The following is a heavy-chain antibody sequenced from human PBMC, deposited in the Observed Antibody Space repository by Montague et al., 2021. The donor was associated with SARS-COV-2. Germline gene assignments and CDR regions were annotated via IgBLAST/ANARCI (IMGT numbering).Heavy chain of an antibody. V-gene: IGHV4-34*01. CDR2: INHSGTT. CDR1: GGSFSGYY. CDR3: ARGVVVVVHRDYPARRGWFDP. J-gene: IGHJ5*02. Sequence: SETLSLTCAVYGGSFSGYYWNRIRQPPGKGLEWIGEINHSGTTNYNPSLKSRVTISVDTSKNQFSLKLSSVTAADTAVYYCARGVVVVVHRDYPARRGWFDPWGQGTLVSVSS. D-gene: IGHD2-15*01.